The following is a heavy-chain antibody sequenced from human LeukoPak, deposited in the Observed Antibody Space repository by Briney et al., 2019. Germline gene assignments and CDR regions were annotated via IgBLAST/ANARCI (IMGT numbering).Heavy chain of an antibody. J-gene: IGHJ4*02. D-gene: IGHD1-26*01. CDR2: ISGST. CDR1: GFTFSSYA. CDR3: AKSKFSGSYYVFDY. V-gene: IGHV3-23*01. Sequence: GGSLRLSCAASGFTFSSYAMSWVRQAPGKGLEWVSTISGSTYYADSVKGRFTISRDNSKNTLYLQMNSLRAEDTAVYYCAKSKFSGSYYVFDYWGQGTLVTVSS.